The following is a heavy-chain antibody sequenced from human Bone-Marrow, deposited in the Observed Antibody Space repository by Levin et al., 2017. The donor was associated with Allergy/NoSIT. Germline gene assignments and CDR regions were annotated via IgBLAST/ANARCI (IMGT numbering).Heavy chain of an antibody. J-gene: IGHJ3*02. Sequence: LSLTCAASGFPFSNAWMSWVRQAPGKGLEWVGRIKSKTDGGTTDYAAPVKGRFTISRDDSKNTLYLQMNSLKIEDTAVYYCTTVAYDFWSGYTGGAFDIWGQGTMVTVSS. CDR1: GFPFSNAW. D-gene: IGHD3-3*01. CDR2: IKSKTDGGTT. CDR3: TTVAYDFWSGYTGGAFDI. V-gene: IGHV3-15*01.